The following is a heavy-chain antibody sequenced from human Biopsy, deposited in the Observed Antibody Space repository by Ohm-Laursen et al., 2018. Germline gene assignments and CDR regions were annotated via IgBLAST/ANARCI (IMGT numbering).Heavy chain of an antibody. Sequence: GTLSLTCTVSSASINLYYWGWIRQSPGKGLEWIGYINHSGHTNYNPSLKSRLTMSVDTSENQFSLKLTSVTAADTAVYYCARDRIAYCTATSCDNFGLDVWGQGTTVTVSS. V-gene: IGHV4-59*01. J-gene: IGHJ6*02. D-gene: IGHD2-8*02. CDR3: ARDRIAYCTATSCDNFGLDV. CDR2: INHSGHT. CDR1: SASINLYY.